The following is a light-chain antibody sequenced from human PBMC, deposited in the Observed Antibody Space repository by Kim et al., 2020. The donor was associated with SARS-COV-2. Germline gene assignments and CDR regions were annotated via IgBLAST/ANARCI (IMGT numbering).Light chain of an antibody. CDR3: SAWDSSLSAWV. Sequence: QAGQTQPPSVSKGLRQTATLTCAGNSNNVGNEGAAWLQHHQGHPPKLLSYRNNNRPSGISERLSASSSGNTASLTITGLQPEDEADYYCSAWDSSLSAWVFGGGTQLTVL. V-gene: IGLV10-54*01. CDR1: SNNVGNEG. CDR2: RNN. J-gene: IGLJ3*02.